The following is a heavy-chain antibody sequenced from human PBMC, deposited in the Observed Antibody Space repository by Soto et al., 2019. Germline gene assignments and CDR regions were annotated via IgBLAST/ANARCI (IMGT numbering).Heavy chain of an antibody. V-gene: IGHV3-23*01. J-gene: IGHJ4*02. CDR2: ISGSGGTA. CDR1: GFTFSSYA. D-gene: IGHD1-1*01. CDR3: AKGRGKNWNFDY. Sequence: EVQLLESGGGSVQPGGSLRLSCAASGFTFSSYAMHWVRRPPGKGLEWVSSISGSGGTAYYADSVKGRFSISRDSLVNTLYLQINSLRAEDTAVYYCAKGRGKNWNFDYWGQGTLVTGSP.